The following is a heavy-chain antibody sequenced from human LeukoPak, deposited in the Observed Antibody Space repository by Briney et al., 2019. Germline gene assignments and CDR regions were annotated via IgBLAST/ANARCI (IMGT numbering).Heavy chain of an antibody. J-gene: IGHJ4*02. CDR3: TRDQMNY. V-gene: IGHV3-53*01. Sequence: GRSLILCSTSAEFTGSLYYMRLVRQAPGKGLECVSLMFSNGDTHYADSVKGRFTISRDTSKNTVSLQMNSLRVEDTAMYYCTRDQMNYWGQGTLVTVSS. CDR1: EFTGSLYY. D-gene: IGHD5-24*01. CDR2: MFSNGDT.